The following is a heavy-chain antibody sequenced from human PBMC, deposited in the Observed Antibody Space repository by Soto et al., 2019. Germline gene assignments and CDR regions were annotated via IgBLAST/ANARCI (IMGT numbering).Heavy chain of an antibody. CDR3: ARAYCSGGSCYSIDY. CDR2: INAGNGNT. Sequence: ASVKVSCKASGYTFTSYAMHWVRQAPGQRLEWMGWINAGNGNTKYSQKFQGRVTMTRDTSTSTVYMELSSLRSEDTAVYYCARAYCSGGSCYSIDYWGQGTLVTVSS. V-gene: IGHV1-3*01. J-gene: IGHJ4*02. CDR1: GYTFTSYA. D-gene: IGHD2-15*01.